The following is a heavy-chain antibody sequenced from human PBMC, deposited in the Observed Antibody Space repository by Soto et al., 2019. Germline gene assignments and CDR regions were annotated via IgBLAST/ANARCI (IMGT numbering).Heavy chain of an antibody. V-gene: IGHV4-39*01. D-gene: IGHD6-13*01. Sequence: QLQLQESGPGLVKPSETLSLTCTVSGGSISSSGYYWGWIRQPPGKGLVWIVNSYYSGSTCYNPSLKSRVTLSVDTSKNQFSLKLSSVTAADTAVYFCTRRRSASSWRDYWGQGTLVTVSS. J-gene: IGHJ4*02. CDR2: SYYSGST. CDR1: GGSISSSGYY. CDR3: TRRRSASSWRDY.